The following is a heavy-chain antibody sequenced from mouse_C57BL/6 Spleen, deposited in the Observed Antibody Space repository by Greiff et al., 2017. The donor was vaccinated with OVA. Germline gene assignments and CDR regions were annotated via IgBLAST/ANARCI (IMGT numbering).Heavy chain of an antibody. Sequence: EVQVVESGGGLVKPGGSLKLSCAASGFTFSDYGMHWVRQAPEKGLEWVAYISSGSSTIYYADTVKGRFTISRDNAKNTLFLQMTSLRSEDTAMYYCARLPLSLYYYAMDYWGQGTSVTVSS. V-gene: IGHV5-17*01. CDR2: ISSGSSTI. J-gene: IGHJ4*01. CDR1: GFTFSDYG. CDR3: ARLPLSLYYYAMDY. D-gene: IGHD6-1*01.